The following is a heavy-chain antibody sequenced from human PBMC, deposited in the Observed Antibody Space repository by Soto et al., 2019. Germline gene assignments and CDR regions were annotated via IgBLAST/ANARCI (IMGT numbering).Heavy chain of an antibody. J-gene: IGHJ1*01. CDR3: AGVGDNMVRGGYFQH. Sequence: QVQLVQSGAEVKKPGSSVKVSCKASGGTFSSYTISWVRQAPGQGLEWMGRIIPILGIANYAQKFQGRVTIXXDXSXXTGYMELSSLRSEDTAVYYCAGVGDNMVRGGYFQHWGRGTLVTVSS. D-gene: IGHD3-10*01. CDR2: IIPILGIA. V-gene: IGHV1-69*02. CDR1: GGTFSSYT.